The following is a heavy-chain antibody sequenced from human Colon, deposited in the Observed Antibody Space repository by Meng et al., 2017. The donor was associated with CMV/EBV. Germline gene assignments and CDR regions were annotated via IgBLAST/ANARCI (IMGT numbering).Heavy chain of an antibody. CDR1: GCPISSYY. Sequence: SETLCLTCTVSGCPISSYYWSWIRQPPGKGLEWIGYIYYSGSTNYNPSLKSRVTISVDTSKNQFSLKLSSVTAADTAVYYCARGPLVAYYWGQGTLVTVSS. D-gene: IGHD6-6*01. V-gene: IGHV4-59*01. CDR3: ARGPLVAYY. J-gene: IGHJ4*02. CDR2: IYYSGST.